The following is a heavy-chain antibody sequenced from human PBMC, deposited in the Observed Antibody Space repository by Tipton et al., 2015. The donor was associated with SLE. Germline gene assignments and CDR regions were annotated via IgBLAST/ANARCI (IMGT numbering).Heavy chain of an antibody. CDR1: GFTFSSYW. V-gene: IGHV3-7*01. CDR2: IKQDGSEK. J-gene: IGHJ5*02. D-gene: IGHD2-15*01. CDR3: AEDIGVGWFDP. Sequence: SLRLSCAASGFTFSSYWMSWVRQAPGKGLEWVANIKQDGSEKYYVDSVKGRFTISRGNAKNSLYLQMNSLRAEDTAVYYCAEDIGVGWFDPWGQGTLVTVSS.